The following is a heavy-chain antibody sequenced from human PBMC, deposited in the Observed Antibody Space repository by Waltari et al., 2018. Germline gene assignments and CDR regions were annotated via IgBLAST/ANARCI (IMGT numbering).Heavy chain of an antibody. CDR1: RSSISNNNYY. Sequence: QLQLQESGPGLVKPSETLSLTCTVSRSSISNNNYYWGWVRQPPGKGLEWIGSFYKSGTTYYSPSLKSRVTISVDTSNNQFSLKLNAVTAADTALYYCARHIDSIRSAWGQGTLVTVSS. CDR2: FYKSGTT. D-gene: IGHD2-21*01. V-gene: IGHV4-39*07. J-gene: IGHJ5*02. CDR3: ARHIDSIRSA.